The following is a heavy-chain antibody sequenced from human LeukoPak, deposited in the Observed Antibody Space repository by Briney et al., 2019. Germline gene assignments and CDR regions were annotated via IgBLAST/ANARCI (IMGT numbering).Heavy chain of an antibody. CDR1: GGSISGYY. V-gene: IGHV4-4*07. CDR3: ARDYQVVHFYYYMDV. Sequence: PSETLSLTCTVSGGSISGYYWSWIRQPAGKGLEWIGRIYTSGSTNYNPSLKSRVTMSVDTSKNQFSLKLSSVTAADTAVYYCARDYQVVHFYYYMDVWGKGSTVTVSS. J-gene: IGHJ6*03. D-gene: IGHD2-2*01. CDR2: IYTSGST.